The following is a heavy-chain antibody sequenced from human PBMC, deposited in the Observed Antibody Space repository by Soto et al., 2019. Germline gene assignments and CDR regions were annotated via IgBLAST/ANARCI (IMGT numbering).Heavy chain of an antibody. CDR1: GFTFSSYG. J-gene: IGHJ6*02. CDR2: IWYDGSNK. D-gene: IGHD2-15*01. V-gene: IGHV3-33*01. CDR3: ARDSTEHGSGGSCYGGMDV. Sequence: QVQLVESGGGVVQPGRSLRLSCAASGFTFSSYGMHWVRQAPGKGLEWVAVIWYDGSNKYYADSVKGRFTISRDNSKNKLYMQINSLRAEDTAVYYCARDSTEHGSGGSCYGGMDVWGQGTTVTVSS.